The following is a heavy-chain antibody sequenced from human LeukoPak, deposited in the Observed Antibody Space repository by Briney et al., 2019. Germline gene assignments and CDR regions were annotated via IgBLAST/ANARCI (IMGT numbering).Heavy chain of an antibody. CDR3: ARRYYYGSGAKYYFDY. J-gene: IGHJ4*02. V-gene: IGHV5-51*01. CDR1: GYSFTSYW. D-gene: IGHD3-10*01. CDR2: IYPGDSDT. Sequence: GESLKISCKGSGYSFTSYWIGWVRQMPGKGLEWMGIIYPGDSDTRYSPSFQGQVTISADKSISTAHLQWSSLKALDTAMYYCARRYYYGSGAKYYFDYWGQGTLVTVSS.